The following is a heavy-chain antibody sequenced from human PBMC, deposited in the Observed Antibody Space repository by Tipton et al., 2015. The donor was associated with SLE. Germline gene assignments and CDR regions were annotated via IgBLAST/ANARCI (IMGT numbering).Heavy chain of an antibody. Sequence: SLRLSCAASGFTVSSNYDMSWVRQAPRKGLEWVSAISGSGGSTYYADSVKGRFTISRDNSKKTLYMQMNSLRAEDTAVYYCARDVGGIVVVPAAMDYYYMDVWGKGTTVTVSS. V-gene: IGHV3-23*01. CDR2: ISGSGGST. J-gene: IGHJ6*03. D-gene: IGHD2-2*01. CDR3: ARDVGGIVVVPAAMDYYYMDV. CDR1: GFTVSSNYD.